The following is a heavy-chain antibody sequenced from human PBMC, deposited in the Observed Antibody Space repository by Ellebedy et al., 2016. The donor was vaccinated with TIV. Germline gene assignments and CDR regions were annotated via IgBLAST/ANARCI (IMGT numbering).Heavy chain of an antibody. Sequence: GGSLRLSCAASRFTFSSYWMSWVRQAPGKGLEWVANINQNGSEKHYVDSVKGRFTISRDNAKNSLFLQMKSLRAEDTAVYYCATDGSYGDYLSPTHAFVIWGQGTMVTVSS. CDR1: RFTFSSYW. CDR2: INQNGSEK. CDR3: ATDGSYGDYLSPTHAFVI. J-gene: IGHJ3*02. V-gene: IGHV3-7*01. D-gene: IGHD4-17*01.